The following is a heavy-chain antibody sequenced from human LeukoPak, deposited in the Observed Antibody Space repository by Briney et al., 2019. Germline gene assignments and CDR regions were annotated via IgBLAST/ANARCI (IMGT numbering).Heavy chain of an antibody. V-gene: IGHV3-23*01. CDR2: ISGSGGST. CDR3: AKNAAGIVLMIYAPLDS. J-gene: IGHJ4*02. CDR1: GFTFSSYA. D-gene: IGHD2-8*01. Sequence: GGSLRLSCAASGFTFSSYAMSWVRQAPGKGLEWVSAISGSGGSTYYADSVKGRFTISGDESKNTLSLQMNSLRPEDTAVYYCAKNAAGIVLMIYAPLDSWGQGTLVTVSS.